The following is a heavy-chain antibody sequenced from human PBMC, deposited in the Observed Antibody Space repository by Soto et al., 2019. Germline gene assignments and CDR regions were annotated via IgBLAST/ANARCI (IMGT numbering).Heavy chain of an antibody. Sequence: GGSLRLSCAASGLTFSNAWMSWVRQAPGKGLEWVGRVKSKTDSETTHYAAPVKGRFTISRDDSNNLLYLQMNSLKTDDTAVYYCARGLNRFDSWGQGTRVTVAS. CDR1: GLTFSNAW. CDR3: ARGLNRFDS. CDR2: VKSKTDSETT. V-gene: IGHV3-15*01. J-gene: IGHJ4*02. D-gene: IGHD2-21*01.